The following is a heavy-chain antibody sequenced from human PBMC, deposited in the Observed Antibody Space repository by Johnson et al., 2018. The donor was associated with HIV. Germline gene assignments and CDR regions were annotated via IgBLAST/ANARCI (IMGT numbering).Heavy chain of an antibody. Sequence: QVQLVESGGGLVKPGGSLRLSCAASGFSFGDYYMSWIRQAPGKGLEWISYISSDGSTIDYADSVKGRFTISRDNGNNSLYLQINSLRAEDTALYYCAIGRGEFPRHAFDIWGQGTMVTVSS. D-gene: IGHD3-10*01. CDR2: ISSDGSTI. J-gene: IGHJ3*02. CDR1: GFSFGDYY. CDR3: AIGRGEFPRHAFDI. V-gene: IGHV3-11*01.